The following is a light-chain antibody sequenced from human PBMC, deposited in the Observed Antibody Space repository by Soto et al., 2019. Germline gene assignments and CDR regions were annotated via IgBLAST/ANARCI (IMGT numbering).Light chain of an antibody. J-gene: IGKJ4*01. Sequence: EIVMTQSPATLSVSPGERATLSCRASQSVSSNLAWYQQKPGQAPRLLIYGASTRATAIPARFSGSGSGTEFTLTISSLQSKDFAVYYCQQYNDWPPLTFGGGNKVEIK. CDR2: GAS. CDR3: QQYNDWPPLT. CDR1: QSVSSN. V-gene: IGKV3-15*01.